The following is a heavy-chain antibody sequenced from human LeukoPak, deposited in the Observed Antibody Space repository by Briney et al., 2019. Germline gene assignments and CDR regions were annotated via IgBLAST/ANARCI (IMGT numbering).Heavy chain of an antibody. Sequence: ASVKVSCNASVYTFTSYDINWVGQATRQGRAWRGWMNTNRGNTVYAQTFQGRVTMTRNTSISTAYMALRSLRSEDTDVYYCTRWVRFVRGYYFDYWGQGTLVTVSS. V-gene: IGHV1-8*01. CDR1: VYTFTSYD. J-gene: IGHJ4*02. CDR3: TRWVRFVRGYYFDY. D-gene: IGHD3-16*01. CDR2: MNTNRGNT.